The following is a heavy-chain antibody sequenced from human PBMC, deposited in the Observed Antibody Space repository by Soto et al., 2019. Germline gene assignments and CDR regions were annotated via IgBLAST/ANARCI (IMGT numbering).Heavy chain of an antibody. V-gene: IGHV4-30-2*01. CDR3: ARVNRGITYYYGMDV. J-gene: IGHJ6*02. D-gene: IGHD2-15*01. CDR1: GGSISSGGYS. Sequence: SETLSLTCAVSGGSISSGGYSWIWIRHPPGKGLEWIGYIYHSGSTYYNPSLKSRVTISVDRSKNQFSLKLSSVTAADTAVYYCARVNRGITYYYGMDVWGQGTTVTVSS. CDR2: IYHSGST.